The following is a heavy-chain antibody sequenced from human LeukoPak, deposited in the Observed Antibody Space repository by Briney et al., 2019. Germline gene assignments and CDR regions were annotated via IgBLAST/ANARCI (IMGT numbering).Heavy chain of an antibody. J-gene: IGHJ4*02. Sequence: ASVKVSCKASGYTFTGYYMHWVRQAPGQGLEWMGWINPNSGGTNYAQKFQGRVTMTRDTSISTAYLELSRLRSDDTAVYYCARDGSGAARLSDYWGQGTLVTVSS. V-gene: IGHV1-2*02. CDR1: GYTFTGYY. D-gene: IGHD6-6*01. CDR2: INPNSGGT. CDR3: ARDGSGAARLSDY.